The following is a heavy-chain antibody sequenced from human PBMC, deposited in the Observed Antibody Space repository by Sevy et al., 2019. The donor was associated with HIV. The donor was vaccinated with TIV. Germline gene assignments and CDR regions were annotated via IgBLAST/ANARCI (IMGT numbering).Heavy chain of an antibody. CDR2: ISYDEAHN. CDR3: ANDYSAGITFVRGAYRARGDYFDY. D-gene: IGHD3-10*01. J-gene: IGHJ4*02. V-gene: IGHV3-30*18. CDR1: GFTFRTSG. Sequence: GGSLRLSCVTSGFTFRTSGMHWVRQSPGKGLEWVAIISYDEAHNNYADSVRGRFSISKDNSKNTLYLQMSSLKTEDTAVYYCANDYSAGITFVRGAYRARGDYFDYWGQGTQVTVSS.